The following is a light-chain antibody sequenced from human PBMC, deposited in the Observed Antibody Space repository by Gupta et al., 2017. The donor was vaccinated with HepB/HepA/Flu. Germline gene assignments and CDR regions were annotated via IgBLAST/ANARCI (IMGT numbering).Light chain of an antibody. CDR3: QAWDSATAEVV. CDR1: KLTYQY. V-gene: IGLV3-1*01. Sequence: SYASTQPLSVSVFPGQTASIPCYGVKLTYQYVCRYPQKPGQSPVVLIYEDKKRPSGIPERFSGSNSGNTATLTISGAQASDEADYYCQAWDSATAEVVFGGGTKLAVL. J-gene: IGLJ2*01. CDR2: EDK.